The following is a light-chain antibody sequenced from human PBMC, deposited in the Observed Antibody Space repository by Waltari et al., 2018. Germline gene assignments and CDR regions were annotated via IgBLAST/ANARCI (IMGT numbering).Light chain of an antibody. Sequence: DIQMTQSPSSLSASVGDRVTITCRASQSISSYLNWYQQKPGKAPKLLIYAASNLQSGVPSRFSGSGSGTDFTLTIRSLQPEDFATYYCQQSYSNSRTFGQGTK. CDR1: QSISSY. CDR3: QQSYSNSRT. CDR2: AAS. J-gene: IGKJ1*01. V-gene: IGKV1-39*01.